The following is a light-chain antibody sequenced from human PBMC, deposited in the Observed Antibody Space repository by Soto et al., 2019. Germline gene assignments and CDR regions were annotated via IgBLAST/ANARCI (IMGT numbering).Light chain of an antibody. CDR2: LGS. J-gene: IGKJ4*01. CDR3: LEALQTPFT. Sequence: DIVMTQSPLSLPVTPGEPASISCRSSQILLHSNGYNYLDWYLQKPGQSPQLLIYLGSNRASGAPVRFSGKGSGSDSTVNISRGEGWEVGVYYCLEALQTPFTFGGGTKVEIK. V-gene: IGKV2-28*01. CDR1: QILLHSNGYNY.